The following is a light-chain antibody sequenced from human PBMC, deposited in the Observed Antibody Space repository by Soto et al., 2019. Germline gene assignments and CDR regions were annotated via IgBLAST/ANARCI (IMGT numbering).Light chain of an antibody. J-gene: IGKJ5*01. Sequence: EIVMTQSPATLSVSPGERATLSCRASQSVSSNLAWYQQKPGQAPRLLIYGAYTRAAGVPARFSGSGSGTEFTLTITSLQSEGIALYYCQQYNIWPPITFGQGTRLEIK. CDR1: QSVSSN. V-gene: IGKV3-15*01. CDR3: QQYNIWPPIT. CDR2: GAY.